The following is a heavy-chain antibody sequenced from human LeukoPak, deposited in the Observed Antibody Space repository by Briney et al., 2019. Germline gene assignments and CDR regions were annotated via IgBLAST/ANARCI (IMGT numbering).Heavy chain of an antibody. D-gene: IGHD4-23*01. CDR3: ARTRYGGNNYFDY. V-gene: IGHV3-23*01. CDR1: GFNFGTYA. J-gene: IGHJ4*02. Sequence: GGSLRLSCAASGFNFGTYAMTWVRQAPGKGLEWVSSIGSSGSSTYYADSVKGRFTISRDNAKNTLYLQMNSLRAEDTAVYYCARTRYGGNNYFDYWGQGSLVTVSS. CDR2: IGSSGSST.